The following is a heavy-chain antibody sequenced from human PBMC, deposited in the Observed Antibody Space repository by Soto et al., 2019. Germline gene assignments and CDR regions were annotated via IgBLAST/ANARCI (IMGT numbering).Heavy chain of an antibody. CDR3: AKHAGGHPYCHYGMDV. CDR1: GFTFSSFA. J-gene: IGHJ6*02. V-gene: IGHV3-23*01. Sequence: EVQLLESGGGLVQPGGSLRLSCAASGFTFSSFAMSWVRQAPGKGLEWVSGISGSGYNTYYADSVKGRFTISRDNSKNTLFLQMNNLRADDTAVYYCAKHAGGHPYCHYGMDVWGQGTTVTVSS. CDR2: ISGSGYNT.